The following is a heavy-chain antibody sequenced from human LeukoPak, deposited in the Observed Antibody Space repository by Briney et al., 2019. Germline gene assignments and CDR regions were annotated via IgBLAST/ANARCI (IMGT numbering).Heavy chain of an antibody. CDR1: GGSISSYY. V-gene: IGHV4-4*07. J-gene: IGHJ6*02. D-gene: IGHD6-13*01. Sequence: PSETLSLTCTVSGGSISSYYWSWIRQPAGKGLDWIGRIYTSGSTNYNPSLKSRVTMSVDTSKNQFYLKLRSVTAADTAVYYCAREKRQQLSRGYGMDVWGQGTTVTVSS. CDR2: IYTSGST. CDR3: AREKRQQLSRGYGMDV.